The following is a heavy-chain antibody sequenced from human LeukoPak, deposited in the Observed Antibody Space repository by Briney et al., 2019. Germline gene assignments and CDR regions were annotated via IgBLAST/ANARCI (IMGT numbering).Heavy chain of an antibody. D-gene: IGHD4-17*01. CDR1: GFTFSTYS. CDR2: ISGSTNYI. Sequence: GGSLRLSCAASGFTFSTYSMNWVRQAPGKGLEWVSSISGSTNYIYYADSVKGRFTISSDNAKNSLYLQMNSLRAEDTAVYYCVRAGDLGYYYYGMDVWGQGTTVTVSS. V-gene: IGHV3-21*01. CDR3: VRAGDLGYYYYGMDV. J-gene: IGHJ6*02.